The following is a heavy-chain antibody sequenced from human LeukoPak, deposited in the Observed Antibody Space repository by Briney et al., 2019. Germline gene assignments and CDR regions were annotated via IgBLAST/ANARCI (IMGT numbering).Heavy chain of an antibody. J-gene: IGHJ4*02. CDR2: IYYSGST. CDR3: AKGVYCSGGSCYLGSFDY. Sequence: SETLSLTCIVSGGSISSYYWNWIRQPPGKGLEWIGYIYYSGSTKYNPSLKSRVTISVDKSKNQFSLKLRSVTAADTAVYYCAKGVYCSGGSCYLGSFDYWGQGTLVTVSS. CDR1: GGSISSYY. D-gene: IGHD2-15*01. V-gene: IGHV4-59*01.